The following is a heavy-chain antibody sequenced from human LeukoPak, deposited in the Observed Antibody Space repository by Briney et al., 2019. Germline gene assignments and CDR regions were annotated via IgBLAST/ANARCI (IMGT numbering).Heavy chain of an antibody. D-gene: IGHD1-1*01. CDR3: ARRWNQLDY. V-gene: IGHV5-51*07. J-gene: IGHJ4*02. CDR2: IYPGDSDT. CDR1: GYSFTSYL. Sequence: GSSLMICCKGSGYSFTSYLIGWLHQMPGKRLEWMGIIYPGDSDTKYSPSFQGHVTISADKSINTAYLQWSSLKASDTALYYCARRWNQLDYWGQGTLVTVSS.